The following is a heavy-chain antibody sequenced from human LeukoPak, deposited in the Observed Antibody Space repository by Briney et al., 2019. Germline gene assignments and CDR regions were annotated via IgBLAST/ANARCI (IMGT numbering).Heavy chain of an antibody. J-gene: IGHJ4*02. CDR2: INPNSGGT. CDR1: GYTFTGYY. Sequence: GASVKVSCKGSGYTFTGYYMHWVRQAPGQRLEWMGRINPNSGGTNYAQNFQGRVTMTRDTSISTGYMELSSLRSDDTAVYYCASIGSGSYYGGYDYWGQGTLVTVSS. CDR3: ASIGSGSYYGGYDY. V-gene: IGHV1-2*06. D-gene: IGHD1-26*01.